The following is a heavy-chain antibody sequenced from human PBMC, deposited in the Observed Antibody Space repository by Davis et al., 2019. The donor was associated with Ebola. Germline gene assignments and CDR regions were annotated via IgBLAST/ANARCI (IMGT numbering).Heavy chain of an antibody. CDR1: GYTFTNYA. D-gene: IGHD2-15*01. J-gene: IGHJ4*02. Sequence: ASVKVSCKASGYTFTNYAMHWVRQAPGQRLEWMGWINVGNGDTEYSQKFQGRVTITRDTSASTAYMELSSLRSEDTAVYYCARDRGSSYEFDYWGQGTLVTVSS. CDR2: INVGNGDT. V-gene: IGHV1-3*01. CDR3: ARDRGSSYEFDY.